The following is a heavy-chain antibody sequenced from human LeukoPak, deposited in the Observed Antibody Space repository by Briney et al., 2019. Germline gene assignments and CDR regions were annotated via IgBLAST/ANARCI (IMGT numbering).Heavy chain of an antibody. V-gene: IGHV3-53*01. J-gene: IGHJ6*02. Sequence: PGGSLRLSCAASGFTFSSAAMSWVRQAPGKGLEWVSVIYSGGSTYYADSVKGRFTISRDNSKNTLYLQMNSLRAEDTAVYYCARDEDGMDVWGQGTTVTVSS. CDR1: GFTFSSAA. CDR3: ARDEDGMDV. CDR2: IYSGGST.